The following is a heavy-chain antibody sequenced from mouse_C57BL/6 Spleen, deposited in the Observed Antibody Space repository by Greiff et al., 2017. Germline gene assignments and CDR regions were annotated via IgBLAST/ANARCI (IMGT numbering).Heavy chain of an antibody. D-gene: IGHD1-1*01. J-gene: IGHJ2*01. V-gene: IGHV14-4*01. CDR2: IDPGNGDT. CDR3: TSYYGIDY. CDR1: GFNIKDDY. Sequence: EVQLQQSGAELVRPGASVKLSCTASGFNIKDDYMHWVKQRPEQGLEWIGWIDPGNGDTEYASKFQGKATITADTSSNTAYLQLSSLTSEDTAVYYCTSYYGIDYWGQGTTLTVSS.